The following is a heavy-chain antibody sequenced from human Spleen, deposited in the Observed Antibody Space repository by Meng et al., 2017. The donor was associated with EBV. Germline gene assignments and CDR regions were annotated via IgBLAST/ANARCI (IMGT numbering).Heavy chain of an antibody. CDR3: ARGLGFGEFAFDY. J-gene: IGHJ4*02. D-gene: IGHD3-10*01. CDR1: GGLVSSGGYY. Sequence: LQDSGPGRAKPSRTLSLTCGVSGGLVSSGGYYWSWIRQPPGKGLEWIGYMYYSGSTYYNPSLESRVAMSLDRSKNQFSLKLSSVTAADTAVYYCARGLGFGEFAFDYWGQGILVTVSS. CDR2: MYYSGST. V-gene: IGHV4-30-4*01.